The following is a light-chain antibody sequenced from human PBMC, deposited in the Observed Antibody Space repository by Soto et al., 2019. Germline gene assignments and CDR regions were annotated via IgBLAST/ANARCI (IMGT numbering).Light chain of an antibody. V-gene: IGLV2-23*01. CDR2: EGI. J-gene: IGLJ1*01. Sequence: QSALTQPASVSGSPGQSITISCTGTSSTVGGFNVLSWYQQHPGKAPKVIIYEGIKRPSGVSNRFSGSNSGSTASLTISGLQAEDEADYYCGAYGGATTYVFGTGTKVAVI. CDR1: SSTVGGFNV. CDR3: GAYGGATTYV.